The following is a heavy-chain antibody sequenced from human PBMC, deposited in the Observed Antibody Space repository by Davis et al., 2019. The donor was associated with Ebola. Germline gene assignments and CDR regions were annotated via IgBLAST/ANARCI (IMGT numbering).Heavy chain of an antibody. J-gene: IGHJ4*02. CDR2: IYQSGRT. CDR1: GLSIGGFY. CDR3: ARDRKYSGSYYFDY. V-gene: IGHV4-59*01. D-gene: IGHD1-26*01. Sequence: SETLSLTCTVSGLSIGGFYWSWLRQPPGKGLEWIGYIYQSGRTSYNPSLSSRVTISVDTSKKEFSLRLRSVTAADTAVYYCARDRKYSGSYYFDYWGQGTLVTVSS.